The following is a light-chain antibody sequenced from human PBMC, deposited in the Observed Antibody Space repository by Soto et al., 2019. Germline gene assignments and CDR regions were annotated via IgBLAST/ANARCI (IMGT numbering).Light chain of an antibody. CDR2: DAS. CDR1: QSVSSY. Sequence: EIVLTQSPATLSLSPGERATLSCRASQSVSSYLAWYQQKPGQAPRLLIYDASNRATGIPARFSGSGSGTDFTLTISRLEPEDFAVYYCQHYGSSPRTFGQGTKVEIK. V-gene: IGKV3-11*01. CDR3: QHYGSSPRT. J-gene: IGKJ1*01.